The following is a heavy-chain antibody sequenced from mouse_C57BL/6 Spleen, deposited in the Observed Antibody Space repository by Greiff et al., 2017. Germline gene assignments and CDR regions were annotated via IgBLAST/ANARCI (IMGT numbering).Heavy chain of an antibody. CDR1: GYTFTSYW. V-gene: IGHV1-59*01. J-gene: IGHJ3*01. D-gene: IGHD3-2*02. Sequence: QVQLQQPGAELVRPGTSVKLSCKASGYTFTSYWMHWVKQRPGQGLEWIGVIDPSDSYTNYNHKFKGKATLTVDTSSSTAYMQLSSLTSEDSAVYYWAREGDSSGYLFAYWGQGTLVTVSA. CDR2: IDPSDSYT. CDR3: AREGDSSGYLFAY.